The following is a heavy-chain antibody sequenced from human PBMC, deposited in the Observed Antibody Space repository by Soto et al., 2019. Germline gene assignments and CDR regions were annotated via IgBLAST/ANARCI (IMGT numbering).Heavy chain of an antibody. CDR1: GYSFISYW. Sequence: EVQLVQSGAEVKKPGESLKISCKGSGYSFISYWIGWVRQMPGKGLEWMGIIYPGDSDTIYSPSFQGQVTISADKSIRTAYLQWSSLKASDTAMYYCARTSAAGKYYDGMDVWGQGTTVTVSS. CDR2: IYPGDSDT. D-gene: IGHD6-13*01. V-gene: IGHV5-51*01. CDR3: ARTSAAGKYYDGMDV. J-gene: IGHJ6*02.